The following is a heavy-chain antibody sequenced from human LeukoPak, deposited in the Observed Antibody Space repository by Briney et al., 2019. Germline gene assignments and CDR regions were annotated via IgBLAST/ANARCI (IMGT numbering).Heavy chain of an antibody. CDR1: GGSISSYY. V-gene: IGHV4-59*01. D-gene: IGHD1-26*01. Sequence: SETLSLTCTVSGGSISSYYWSWIRQPPGKGLEWIGYIYYSGSTNYNPSLKSRVTISVDTSKNQFSLKLSSVTAADTAVYYCARIKGIVTHFDYWGQGTLVTVSS. J-gene: IGHJ4*02. CDR2: IYYSGST. CDR3: ARIKGIVTHFDY.